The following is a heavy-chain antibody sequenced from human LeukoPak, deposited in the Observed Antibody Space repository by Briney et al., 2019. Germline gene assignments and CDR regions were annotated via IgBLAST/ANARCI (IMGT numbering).Heavy chain of an antibody. CDR1: GFTFTTYA. D-gene: IGHD2-15*01. V-gene: IGHV7-4-1*02. J-gene: IGHJ5*02. Sequence: GASVKVSCKASGFTFTTYAINWVRQAPGQGLEWMGWINTNTGNPTYAQGFTGRFVFSLDTSVSTAYLQISSLKAEDTAVYYCARDQVVAATHYFDPWGQGTLVTVSS. CDR3: ARDQVVAATHYFDP. CDR2: INTNTGNP.